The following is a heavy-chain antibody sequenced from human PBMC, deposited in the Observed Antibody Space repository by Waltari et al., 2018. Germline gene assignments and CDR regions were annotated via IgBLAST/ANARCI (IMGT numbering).Heavy chain of an antibody. J-gene: IGHJ6*02. CDR2: ISSTSVSM. V-gene: IGHV3-48*01. CDR3: ASGQDGTSFVLSF. Sequence: EVQLVESGGDLIQPGGSLRLSCAVSGLTFSIYIMNWVRKVPGKGLEWASYISSTSVSMYYADAVKGRFTISRDNTRKSVYRQMNSLRVEDSAVYYCASGQDGTSFVLSFWGQGTKVTVSS. CDR1: GLTFSIYI. D-gene: IGHD3-16*01.